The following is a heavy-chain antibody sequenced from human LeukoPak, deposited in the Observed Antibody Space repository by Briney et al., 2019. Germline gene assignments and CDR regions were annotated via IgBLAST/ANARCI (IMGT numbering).Heavy chain of an antibody. D-gene: IGHD3-9*01. CDR2: ISYDGSNK. V-gene: IGHV3-30*04. J-gene: IGHJ4*02. Sequence: GGSLRLSCAASGFTFSSYAMHWVRQAPGKGLEWVVVISYDGSNKYYADSVKGRFTISRDNSKNTLYLQMNSLRAEDTAVYYCARDSLRYFDWLFTPPDYWGQGTLVTVSS. CDR1: GFTFSSYA. CDR3: ARDSLRYFDWLFTPPDY.